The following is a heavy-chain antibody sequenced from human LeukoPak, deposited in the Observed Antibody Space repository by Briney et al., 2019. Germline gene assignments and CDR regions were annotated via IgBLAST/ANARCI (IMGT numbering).Heavy chain of an antibody. D-gene: IGHD3-10*01. CDR2: FDPEDGET. V-gene: IGHV1-24*01. CDR3: ATASWFRELQAAFDI. Sequence: ASVKVSCKVSGYTLTELSMHWVRQAPGKGLEWMGGFDPEDGETIYAQKFQGRVTMTEDTSTDTAYMELSSLRSEDTAVYYCATASWFRELQAAFDIWGQGTMVTVSS. J-gene: IGHJ3*02. CDR1: GYTLTELS.